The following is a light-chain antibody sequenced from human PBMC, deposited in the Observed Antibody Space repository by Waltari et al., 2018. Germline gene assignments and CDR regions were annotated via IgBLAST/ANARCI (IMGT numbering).Light chain of an antibody. CDR2: KAS. CDR3: QQYNSYTWT. Sequence: VGDRVTITCRASQSISSWLAWYQQKPGKAPKLLIYKASSLESGVPSRFSGSGSGTEFTLTISSLQPDDFATYYCQQYNSYTWTFGQGTKVEIK. V-gene: IGKV1-5*03. J-gene: IGKJ1*01. CDR1: QSISSW.